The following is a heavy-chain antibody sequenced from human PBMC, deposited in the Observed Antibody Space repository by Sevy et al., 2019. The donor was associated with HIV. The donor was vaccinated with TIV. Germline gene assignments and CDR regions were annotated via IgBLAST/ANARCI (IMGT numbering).Heavy chain of an antibody. CDR1: GFTFDDYA. Sequence: GGSLRLSCAASGFTFDDYAMHWVRQAPGKVLEWVSGISWNSGSIGYADSVKGRFTISRDNAKNSLYLQMNSLRAEDTALYYCAKDISWGSNYYDSSGYYDYWGQGTLVTVSS. J-gene: IGHJ4*02. D-gene: IGHD3-22*01. CDR3: AKDISWGSNYYDSSGYYDY. CDR2: ISWNSGSI. V-gene: IGHV3-9*01.